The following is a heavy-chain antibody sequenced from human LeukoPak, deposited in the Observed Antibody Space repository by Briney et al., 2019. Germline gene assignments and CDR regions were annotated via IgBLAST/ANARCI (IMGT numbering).Heavy chain of an antibody. CDR1: GFTFNGYA. CDR3: ARDISWGSTIDY. J-gene: IGHJ4*02. Sequence: GGSLRLSCAASGFTFNGYAMHWVRQTPGKGLEWVAVISYDGSNKLYADSVKGRFTISRDSSKNTLYLQMNSLRAEDTALYYCARDISWGSTIDYWGQGTLVTVSS. D-gene: IGHD3-16*01. V-gene: IGHV3-30-3*01. CDR2: ISYDGSNK.